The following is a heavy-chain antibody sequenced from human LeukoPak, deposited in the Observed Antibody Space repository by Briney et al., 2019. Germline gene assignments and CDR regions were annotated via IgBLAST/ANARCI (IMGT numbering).Heavy chain of an antibody. CDR3: ARSLVYCSSTSCPPGY. D-gene: IGHD2-2*01. Sequence: PGRSLRLSCAASGFTFSSYAMHWVRQAPGKGLEWVAVISYDGSNKYYADSVKGRFTISRDNSKNTLYLQMNSLRAEDTAVYYCARSLVYCSSTSCPPGYWGQGTLVTVSS. CDR1: GFTFSSYA. V-gene: IGHV3-30*04. J-gene: IGHJ4*02. CDR2: ISYDGSNK.